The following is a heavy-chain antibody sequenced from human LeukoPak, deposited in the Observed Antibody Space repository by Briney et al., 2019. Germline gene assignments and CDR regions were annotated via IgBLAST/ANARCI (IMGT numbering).Heavy chain of an antibody. CDR1: GFAFSSYA. J-gene: IGHJ4*02. CDR3: ARRRGYSGYDLDY. D-gene: IGHD5-12*01. V-gene: IGHV3-23*01. Sequence: QPGGSLRLSCAASGFAFSSYAMSWVRQAPGKGLEWVSAMSGGGDNTYYADSVKGRFTISKDNSKNTLYLQMNSLRAEDTAVYYCARRRGYSGYDLDYWGQGTLVTVSS. CDR2: MSGGGDNT.